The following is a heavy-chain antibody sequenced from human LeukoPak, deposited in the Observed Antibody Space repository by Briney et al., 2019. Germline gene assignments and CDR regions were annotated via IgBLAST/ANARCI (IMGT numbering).Heavy chain of an antibody. J-gene: IGHJ5*02. D-gene: IGHD2-2*01. CDR2: IVGSSSST. Sequence: GGSLRLSCAASGFTFSSSNMNWVRQAPGKGLEWVSYIVGSSSSTYYADSVKGRFTISRDNAKNTLYLQMNSLRAEDTAVYYCAKDSAPYCSSTSCYFGVPGGPYNWFDPWGQGTLVTVSS. V-gene: IGHV3-48*01. CDR3: AKDSAPYCSSTSCYFGVPGGPYNWFDP. CDR1: GFTFSSSN.